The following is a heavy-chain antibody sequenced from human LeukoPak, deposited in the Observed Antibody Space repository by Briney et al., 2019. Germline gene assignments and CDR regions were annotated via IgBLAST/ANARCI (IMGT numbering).Heavy chain of an antibody. D-gene: IGHD3-22*01. CDR1: GFTFSSYA. J-gene: IGHJ1*01. Sequence: GGSLRLSCAASGFTFSSYAMSWVRQAPGKGLEWVSAVSGSGGSTFYADSVKGRFTISRDNSKNTLYLQMNSLRDEDTAVYYCARGPGARDSSGYLTAYFQHWGQGTLVTVSS. V-gene: IGHV3-23*01. CDR3: ARGPGARDSSGYLTAYFQH. CDR2: VSGSGGST.